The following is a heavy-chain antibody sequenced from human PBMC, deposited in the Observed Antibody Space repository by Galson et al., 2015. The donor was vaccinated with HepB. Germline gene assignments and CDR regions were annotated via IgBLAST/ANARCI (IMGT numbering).Heavy chain of an antibody. CDR1: GFTFSSFG. CDR3: AKEALPDYGRITGFHF. V-gene: IGHV3-33*06. D-gene: IGHD4-17*01. Sequence: SLRLSCAASGFTFSSFGMHWVRQAPGKGLEWVAVIWYDGSKKYYADSVKGRFSISRDTSKNTLYLQMNSLRAEDTAVYYCAKEALPDYGRITGFHFWGQGTLVTVSS. J-gene: IGHJ4*02. CDR2: IWYDGSKK.